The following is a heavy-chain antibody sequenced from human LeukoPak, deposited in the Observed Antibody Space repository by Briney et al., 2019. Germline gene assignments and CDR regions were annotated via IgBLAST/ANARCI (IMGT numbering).Heavy chain of an antibody. V-gene: IGHV3-21*01. Sequence: GGSLRLSCAASGFTFSSYSMNWVRQAPGKGLEWVSSISSSSSYIYYADSVKGRFTISRDNAKNSLFLQMNSLRAEDTAVYYCARVTLCSGGSCSSFGYYYSGMDVWAQGTTVTVSS. CDR1: GFTFSSYS. CDR3: ARVTLCSGGSCSSFGYYYSGMDV. J-gene: IGHJ6*02. CDR2: ISSSSSYI. D-gene: IGHD2-15*01.